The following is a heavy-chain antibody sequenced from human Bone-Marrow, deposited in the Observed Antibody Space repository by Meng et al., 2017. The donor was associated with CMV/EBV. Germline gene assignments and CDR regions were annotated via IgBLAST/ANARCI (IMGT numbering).Heavy chain of an antibody. D-gene: IGHD3-3*01. J-gene: IGHJ4*02. V-gene: IGHV1-2*02. CDR1: GYTFTGYF. CDR2: INPNSGGT. Sequence: ASVKVSCKASGYTFTGYFMYWVRQAPGQGLEWMGWINPNSGGTNYAQKFQGRVTMTMDTSISTAYIELSRLTSDDTAVYYCARTIFGASPSDDYWGQGTLVTVSS. CDR3: ARTIFGASPSDDY.